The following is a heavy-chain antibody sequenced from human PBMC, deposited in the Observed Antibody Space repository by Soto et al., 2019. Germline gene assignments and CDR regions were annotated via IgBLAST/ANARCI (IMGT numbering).Heavy chain of an antibody. J-gene: IGHJ4*02. CDR1: GGSISSSNW. V-gene: IGHV4-4*02. Sequence: SETLSLTCAVSGGSISSSNWWSWVRQPPGKGLEWIGEIYYSGSTNYNPSLKSRVTISVDTPKNQFSLKLSSVTAADTAVYYCALGGADDSSGYLSPRFDYWGQGTLVTVSS. D-gene: IGHD3-22*01. CDR3: ALGGADDSSGYLSPRFDY. CDR2: IYYSGST.